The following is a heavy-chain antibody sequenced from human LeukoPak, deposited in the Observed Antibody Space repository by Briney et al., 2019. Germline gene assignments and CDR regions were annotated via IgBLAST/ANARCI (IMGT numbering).Heavy chain of an antibody. V-gene: IGHV1-2*02. J-gene: IGHJ6*02. Sequence: GASVKVSCKASGYTFTGYYMHWVRQAPGQGLEWMGWINPNSGGTNYAQKFQGRVTMTRDTSISTAYMELSRLRSDDTAVYCCARARVDYYYYGMDVWGQGTTVTVS. CDR3: ARARVDYYYYGMDV. CDR2: INPNSGGT. D-gene: IGHD2-15*01. CDR1: GYTFTGYY.